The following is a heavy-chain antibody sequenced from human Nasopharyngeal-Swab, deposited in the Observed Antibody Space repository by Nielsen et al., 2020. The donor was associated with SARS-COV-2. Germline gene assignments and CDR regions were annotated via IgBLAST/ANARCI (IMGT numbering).Heavy chain of an antibody. J-gene: IGHJ5*02. D-gene: IGHD3-22*01. CDR3: AIVLYDSSGYSPTTWFDP. CDR1: GGSISSYY. CDR2: IYYSGST. Sequence: SETLSLTCTVSGGSISSYYWSWIRQPPGKGLEWIGYIYYSGSTNYNPSLKSRVTISVDTSKNQFSLKLSSVTAADTAVYYCAIVLYDSSGYSPTTWFDPWGQGTLVTVSS. V-gene: IGHV4-59*01.